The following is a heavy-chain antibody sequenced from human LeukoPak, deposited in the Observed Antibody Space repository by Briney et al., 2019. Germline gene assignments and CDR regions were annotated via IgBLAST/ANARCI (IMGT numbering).Heavy chain of an antibody. D-gene: IGHD3-10*01. CDR3: AKRLLVRGVVPDAFDI. Sequence: GGSLRLSCAASGFTFSSYAMSWVRQAPGKGPEWVSAISGSDGSTYYADSVKGRFTISRDNSKNTLYLQMNSLRAEDTAVYYCAKRLLVRGVVPDAFDIWGQGTMVTVSS. V-gene: IGHV3-23*01. CDR2: ISGSDGST. J-gene: IGHJ3*02. CDR1: GFTFSSYA.